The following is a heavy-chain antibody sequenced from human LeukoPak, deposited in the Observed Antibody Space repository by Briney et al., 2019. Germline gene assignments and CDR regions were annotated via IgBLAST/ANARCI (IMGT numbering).Heavy chain of an antibody. Sequence: ASVKVSCKASGYTFTSYYMHWVRQAPGQGLEWMGWINPNSGGTNYAQKFQGRVTMTRDTSISTAYMELSRLRSDDTAVYYCARDKMRRHPWGNDVDTAMVSPGGGAFDIWGQGTMVTVSS. V-gene: IGHV1-2*02. CDR2: INPNSGGT. D-gene: IGHD5-18*01. CDR1: GYTFTSYY. CDR3: ARDKMRRHPWGNDVDTAMVSPGGGAFDI. J-gene: IGHJ3*02.